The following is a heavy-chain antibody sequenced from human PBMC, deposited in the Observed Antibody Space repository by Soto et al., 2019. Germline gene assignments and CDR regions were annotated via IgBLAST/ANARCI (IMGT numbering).Heavy chain of an antibody. Sequence: QVQLVQSGAAVKKPGSSVKVSCKASGGTFSSYTISWVRQAPGQGLEWMGRIIPILGIANYAQKFQGRVTTTADKSTSTAYMELSSLRSEDTAVYYCAMFRGSYGMDGWGQGTTVTVSS. J-gene: IGHJ6*01. V-gene: IGHV1-69*02. CDR2: IIPILGIA. CDR1: GGTFSSYT. CDR3: AMFRGSYGMDG. D-gene: IGHD3-10*01.